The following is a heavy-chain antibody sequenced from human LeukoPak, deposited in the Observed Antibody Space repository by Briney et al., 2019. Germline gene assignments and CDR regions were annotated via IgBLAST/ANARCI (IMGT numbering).Heavy chain of an antibody. Sequence: SETLSLTCTVSGGSISSSSYYWGWIRQPPGKGLEWIGSLYYSGSTYYNPSLRSRVTISVDTSKNQFSLKLTSVTAADTAVYCCAKSLLGSTDDAFDIWGQGTMVTVSS. D-gene: IGHD2-2*03. V-gene: IGHV4-39*01. CDR3: AKSLLGSTDDAFDI. J-gene: IGHJ3*02. CDR2: LYYSGST. CDR1: GGSISSSSYY.